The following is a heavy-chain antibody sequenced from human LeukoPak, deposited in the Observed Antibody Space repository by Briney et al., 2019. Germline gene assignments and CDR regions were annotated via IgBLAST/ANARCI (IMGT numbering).Heavy chain of an antibody. Sequence: GGSLRLSCAASGFTFRSYWMTWVRQAPGKGLEWVANINQDGSGQDYVDSVKGRFTISRDNAKNSLYLQMNSLRAEDTAVYFCARVPYKYNDYGNYGAFDIWGQGTMVTVSS. J-gene: IGHJ3*02. CDR3: ARVPYKYNDYGNYGAFDI. V-gene: IGHV3-7*01. CDR1: GFTFRSYW. CDR2: INQDGSGQ. D-gene: IGHD4-11*01.